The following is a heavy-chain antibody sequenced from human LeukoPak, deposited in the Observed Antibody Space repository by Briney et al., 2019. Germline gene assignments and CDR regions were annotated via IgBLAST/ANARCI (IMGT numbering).Heavy chain of an antibody. D-gene: IGHD3-22*01. Sequence: GASVKVSCKASGGTFSSYAISWVRQAPGQGLEWMGRIIPIFGTANYAQKFQGRVTITTDEPTSTAYMELSSLRSEDTAVYYCAREFSRRTYYYDSSGYLGYWGQGTLVTVSS. J-gene: IGHJ4*02. V-gene: IGHV1-69*05. CDR1: GGTFSSYA. CDR3: AREFSRRTYYYDSSGYLGY. CDR2: IIPIFGTA.